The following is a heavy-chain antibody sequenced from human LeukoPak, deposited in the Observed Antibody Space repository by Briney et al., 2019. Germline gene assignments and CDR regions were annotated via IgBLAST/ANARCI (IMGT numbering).Heavy chain of an antibody. CDR3: ARDRGYCTSTSCPLFDY. Sequence: GRSLRLSCAASGFTFSSYGMHWVRQAPGKGLEWVANIKQDGSEKYYVDSVKGRFTISRDNAKNSLYLQMNSLRADDTAVYYCARDRGYCTSTSCPLFDYWGQGTRVTVSS. D-gene: IGHD2-2*01. CDR1: GFTFSSYG. CDR2: IKQDGSEK. V-gene: IGHV3-7*03. J-gene: IGHJ4*02.